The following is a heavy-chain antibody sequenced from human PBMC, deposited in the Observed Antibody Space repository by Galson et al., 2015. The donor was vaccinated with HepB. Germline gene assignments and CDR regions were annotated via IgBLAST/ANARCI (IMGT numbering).Heavy chain of an antibody. CDR1: GYSFTTYW. J-gene: IGHJ4*02. Sequence: QSGAEVKKPGESLRISCKGSGYSFTTYWIGWVRQMPGKGLEWMGIIYPGDSDTRYGPSFQGQVTISADKSISTAYLQWSSLQASDTAMYYCARTVGQWLDHFDYWGQGTLVTVSS. CDR3: ARTVGQWLDHFDY. V-gene: IGHV5-51*03. D-gene: IGHD6-19*01. CDR2: IYPGDSDT.